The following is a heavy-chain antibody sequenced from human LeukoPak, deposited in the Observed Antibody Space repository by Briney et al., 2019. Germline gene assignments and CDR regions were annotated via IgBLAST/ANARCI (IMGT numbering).Heavy chain of an antibody. Sequence: ASVKVSCKASGYTFIGYYMHWVRQAPGQGLEGMGRINPNGGGTDYAQKFQGRVTMTRDSSISIAYLEFSSLRSDDTAVYYCARDWSMTTLDYWGQGTLVTVSS. CDR2: INPNGGGT. V-gene: IGHV1-2*06. CDR3: ARDWSMTTLDY. CDR1: GYTFIGYY. D-gene: IGHD4-17*01. J-gene: IGHJ4*02.